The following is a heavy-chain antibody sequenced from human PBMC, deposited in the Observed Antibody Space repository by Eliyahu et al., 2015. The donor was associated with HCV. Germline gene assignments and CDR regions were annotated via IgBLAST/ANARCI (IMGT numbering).Heavy chain of an antibody. CDR1: GYPFTNYG. D-gene: IGHD6-13*01. CDR3: ARGGSWYFGGFDP. V-gene: IGHV1-18*01. J-gene: IGHJ5*02. Sequence: QVQLVQSAADVKKPGASVXVSCKXXGYPFTNYGFIWVLQAPGQGXEWMGWISTYNGNTHSAQKFQDRLTMTTDASTSTAYMELRSLRPDDTAVYYCARGGSWYFGGFDPWGQGTLVTVSS. CDR2: ISTYNGNT.